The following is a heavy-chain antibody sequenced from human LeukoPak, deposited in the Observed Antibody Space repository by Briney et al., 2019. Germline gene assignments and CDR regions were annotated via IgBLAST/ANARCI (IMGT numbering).Heavy chain of an antibody. CDR1: GFTFSSRW. J-gene: IGHJ4*02. Sequence: PGGSLRLSCAASGFTFSSRWMGWVRQAPGQGLEWVANINQGGSETYYVDSVKGRFTISRDNAKNSLYLQMNSLRAEDTAVYYCARHGAYAFDYWGQGTPVTVSS. D-gene: IGHD4-17*01. CDR3: ARHGAYAFDY. V-gene: IGHV3-7*01. CDR2: INQGGSET.